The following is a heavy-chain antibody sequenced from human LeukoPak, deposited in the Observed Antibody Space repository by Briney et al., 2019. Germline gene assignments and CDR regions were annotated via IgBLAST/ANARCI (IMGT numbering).Heavy chain of an antibody. CDR3: AKDRRNYFGSGSYFDY. CDR1: GVTFSAYA. CDR2: ISSSGGST. J-gene: IGHJ4*02. D-gene: IGHD3-10*01. V-gene: IGHV3-23*01. Sequence: GGSLRLSCAASGVTFSAYAMSWVRQAPGKGLEWVSGISSSGGSTYYADSVRGRFTISRDNSKNTLYLQMTSLRAEDTAIYYCAKDRRNYFGSGSYFDYWGQGTLVTVSS.